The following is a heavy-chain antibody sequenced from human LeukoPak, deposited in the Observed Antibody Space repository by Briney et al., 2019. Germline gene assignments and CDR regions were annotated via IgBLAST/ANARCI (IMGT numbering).Heavy chain of an antibody. V-gene: IGHV1-69*05. D-gene: IGHD1-26*01. J-gene: IGHJ4*02. CDR2: IIPIFGTA. CDR3: VRVPGELLRGAFVY. Sequence: SVKVSCKASGGTFSSYAISWVRQAPGQGLEWMGGIIPIFGTANYAQKFQGRVTITTDESTSTAYMELSSLRSEDTAVYYCVRVPGELLRGAFVYWGQGTLVTVSS. CDR1: GGTFSSYA.